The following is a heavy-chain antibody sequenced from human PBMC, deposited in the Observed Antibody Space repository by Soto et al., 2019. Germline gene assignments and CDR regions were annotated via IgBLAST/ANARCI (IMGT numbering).Heavy chain of an antibody. CDR1: GFTFSSYW. J-gene: IGHJ4*02. CDR2: IKQDGSEK. D-gene: IGHD3-3*01. Sequence: GGSLRLSCAASGFTFSSYWMSWVRQAPGKGLEWVANIKQDGSEKYYVDSVKGRFTISRDNAKNSLYLQMNSLRAEDTAVYYCARDARYYDFWSGYYTGIDYWGQGTLVTVSS. CDR3: ARDARYYDFWSGYYTGIDY. V-gene: IGHV3-7*01.